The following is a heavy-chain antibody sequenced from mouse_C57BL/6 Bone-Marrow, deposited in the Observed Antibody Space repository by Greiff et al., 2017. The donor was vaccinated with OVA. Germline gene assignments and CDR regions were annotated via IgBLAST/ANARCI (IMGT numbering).Heavy chain of an antibody. V-gene: IGHV5-9-1*02. D-gene: IGHD2-1*01. CDR1: GFTFCSYA. CDR3: TRLLDAMDY. Sequence: EVMLVESGEGLVKPGGSLKLSCAASGFTFCSYAMSWVRQTPEKRLEWVAYISSGGDYIYYADTVKGRFTISRDNARNTLYLQMSSLKSEDTAMHYCTRLLDAMDYWGQGTSVTVSS. J-gene: IGHJ4*01. CDR2: ISSGGDYI.